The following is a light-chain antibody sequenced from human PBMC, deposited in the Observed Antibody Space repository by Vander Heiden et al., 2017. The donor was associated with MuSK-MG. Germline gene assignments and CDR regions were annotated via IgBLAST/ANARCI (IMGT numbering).Light chain of an antibody. CDR1: QSISTF. CDR2: TSS. J-gene: IGKJ2*01. V-gene: IGKV1-39*01. CDR3: QQSDNIPYT. Sequence: DIQMTQSPSSLSASIGDRVTITCRASQSISTFLSWYQQKSGKAPKLMMHTSSSLQSGVPSRFSGSGSGAEFTFIISGLQPEDFATYYCQQSDNIPYTFGQGTKLEIK.